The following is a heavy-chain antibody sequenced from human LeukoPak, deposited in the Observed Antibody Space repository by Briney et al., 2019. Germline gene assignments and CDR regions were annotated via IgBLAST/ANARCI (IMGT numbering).Heavy chain of an antibody. D-gene: IGHD4-11*01. CDR3: AKDLRLQSVVDY. CDR2: ISGSGGST. Sequence: GGSLRLSCAASGFTFSSYAMSWVRQARGKGLEWVSAISGSGGSTYYADSVKGRFTISRDNSKNTLYLQMNGLRAEDTAVYYCAKDLRLQSVVDYWGQGTLVTVSS. CDR1: GFTFSSYA. J-gene: IGHJ4*02. V-gene: IGHV3-23*01.